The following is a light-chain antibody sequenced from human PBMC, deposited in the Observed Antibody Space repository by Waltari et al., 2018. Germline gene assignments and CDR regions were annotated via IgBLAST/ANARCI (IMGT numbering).Light chain of an antibody. J-gene: IGLJ2*01. CDR3: QSYDSSLTGSV. V-gene: IGLV1-40*01. CDR2: VNG. Sequence: QSVLTQPPSVSGAPGQRVTISCTGSSPNIGAGYDVHWYQQLPGTAPKLLIFVNGNRPSGVHDRFSGSKSGTSASLAITGLQPEDEADYYCQSYDSSLTGSVFGGGTKVTVL. CDR1: SPNIGAGYD.